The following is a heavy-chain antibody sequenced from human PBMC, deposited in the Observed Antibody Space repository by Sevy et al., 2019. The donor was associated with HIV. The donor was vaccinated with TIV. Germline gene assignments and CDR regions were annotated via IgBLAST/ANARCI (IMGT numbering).Heavy chain of an antibody. CDR1: GFTFSNYW. CDR2: IKQDGSEK. CDR3: ARGGSTSWYGGDFDY. D-gene: IGHD6-13*01. Sequence: GGSLRLSCAASGFTFSNYWMSWVRQAPGKGLEWVATIKQDGSEKYYVDSVKGRFSISRDNAKSSLYLQMNSLRDEDTAVYYCARGGSTSWYGGDFDYWGQGTLVTVSS. J-gene: IGHJ4*02. V-gene: IGHV3-7*01.